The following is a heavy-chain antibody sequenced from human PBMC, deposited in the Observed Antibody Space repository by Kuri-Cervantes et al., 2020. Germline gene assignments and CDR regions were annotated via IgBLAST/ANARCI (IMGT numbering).Heavy chain of an antibody. J-gene: IGHJ4*02. CDR2: IYHSGST. V-gene: IGHV4-39*07. Sequence: SETLSLTCTVSGGSISSSSYYWGWIRQPPGKGLEWIGSIYHSGSTYYNPSLKSRVTISVDRSKNQFSLKLSSVTAADTAVYYCAREGSSGSYYPNWGQGTLVTVSS. CDR3: AREGSSGSYYPN. D-gene: IGHD3-10*01. CDR1: GGSISSSSYY.